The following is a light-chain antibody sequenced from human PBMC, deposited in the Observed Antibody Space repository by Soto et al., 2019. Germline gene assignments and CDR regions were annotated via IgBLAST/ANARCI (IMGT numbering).Light chain of an antibody. CDR1: QSVTSNS. Sequence: EIVLTQSPGTLSLSPGERATLSCRASQSVTSNSLAWFQQIPGQAPRLLIYGASNRATGIPDRFSGSGSGTDFTLTISRLEPEDFAAYYCQQYTGLPRTFGQGTKVDIK. CDR2: GAS. CDR3: QQYTGLPRT. V-gene: IGKV3-20*01. J-gene: IGKJ1*01.